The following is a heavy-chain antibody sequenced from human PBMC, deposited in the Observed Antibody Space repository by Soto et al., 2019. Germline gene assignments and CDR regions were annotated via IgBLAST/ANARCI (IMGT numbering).Heavy chain of an antibody. Sequence: SETLSLTCTVSGGSISGYYWSWIRQLPEKGLEWIGYIYYSGSTKYNPSLESRVTISVDASKHQFSLRLYSVTAADTAVYYCAKHFRIVVVPAAISYRGQGTLVTVSS. CDR3: AKHFRIVVVPAAISY. V-gene: IGHV4-59*08. J-gene: IGHJ4*02. CDR2: IYYSGST. D-gene: IGHD2-2*01. CDR1: GGSISGYY.